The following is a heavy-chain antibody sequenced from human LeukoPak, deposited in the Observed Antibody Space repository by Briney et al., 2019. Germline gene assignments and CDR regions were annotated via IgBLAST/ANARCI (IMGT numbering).Heavy chain of an antibody. CDR1: GFTFSSYG. V-gene: IGHV3-30*18. Sequence: PGGSLRLSCAASGFTFSSYGMHWVRQAPGKGLEWVAVISYDGSNKYYADSVKGRFTISRDNSKNTLYLQMSSLRAEDTAIYYCAKTGGNRWSGFDYWGQGTLVTVSS. CDR3: AKTGGNRWSGFDY. J-gene: IGHJ4*02. CDR2: ISYDGSNK. D-gene: IGHD7-27*01.